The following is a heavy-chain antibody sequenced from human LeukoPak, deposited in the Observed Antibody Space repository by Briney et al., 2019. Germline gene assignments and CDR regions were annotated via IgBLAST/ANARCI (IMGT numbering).Heavy chain of an antibody. J-gene: IGHJ5*02. CDR3: ARGVAASGNPHWFDP. D-gene: IGHD6-13*01. V-gene: IGHV3-33*03. Sequence: GGSLRLSCAASGFIFSSYAMHWVRQAPGTGLEWVAVIWSDGSNKYYADSVKGRFTISRDNSKNTLYLQMNSLRPEDTTVCYCARGVAASGNPHWFDPWGQGTLVTVSS. CDR1: GFIFSSYA. CDR2: IWSDGSNK.